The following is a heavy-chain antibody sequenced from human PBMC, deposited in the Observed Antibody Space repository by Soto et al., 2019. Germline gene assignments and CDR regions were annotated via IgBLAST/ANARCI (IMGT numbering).Heavy chain of an antibody. CDR1: GFAFSNAW. V-gene: IGHV3-15*01. J-gene: IGHJ4*02. CDR3: TTDLNGGFDY. CDR2: IKSETDGVTT. Sequence: GGSLRLSCAASGFAFSNAWMSWVRQAPGKGLEWVGRIKSETDGVTTDYVAPVEGRFTISRDDSKNTLYLQMNSLKIEDTAVYYCTTDLNGGFDYWGRGTLVTVSS. D-gene: IGHD2-8*01.